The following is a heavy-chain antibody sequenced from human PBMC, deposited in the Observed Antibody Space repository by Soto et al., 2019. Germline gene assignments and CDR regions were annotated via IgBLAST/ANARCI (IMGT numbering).Heavy chain of an antibody. CDR3: ATVKANDFWSGSLDY. J-gene: IGHJ4*02. CDR1: GYTLTELS. D-gene: IGHD3-3*01. CDR2: FDPEDGET. Sequence: ASVKVSCKVSGYTLTELSMHLVRQAPGEGLEWMGGFDPEDGETIYAQKFQGRVTMTEDTSTDTAYMELSGLRSEDTAVYYCATVKANDFWSGSLDYWGQGTLVTVSS. V-gene: IGHV1-24*01.